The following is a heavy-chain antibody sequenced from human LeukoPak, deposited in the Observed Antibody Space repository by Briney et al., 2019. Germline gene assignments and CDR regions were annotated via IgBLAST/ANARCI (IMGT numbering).Heavy chain of an antibody. CDR1: GYSFTNYW. CDR3: ARHPIAVAGNYYYYYMDV. V-gene: IGHV5-51*01. D-gene: IGHD6-19*01. J-gene: IGHJ6*03. Sequence: GESLKISCKGSGYSFTNYWIGWVRQMPGKGLKWMGIIYPGDSDTRYSPSFQGQVTISADKSISTTYLQWSSLKASDTAMYYCARHPIAVAGNYYYYYMDVWGKGTTVTVSS. CDR2: IYPGDSDT.